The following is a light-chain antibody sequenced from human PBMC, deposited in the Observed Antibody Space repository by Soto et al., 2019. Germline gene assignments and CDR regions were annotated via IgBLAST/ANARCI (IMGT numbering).Light chain of an antibody. V-gene: IGKV3-15*01. Sequence: IVMTQSPATLSVSPGERATLSCRASQSISNNLAWYQQTPGQAPRLLIYRASTRATGIPARFSGSGSGTEFTLIISSLQSEDSAVYYCQQYNDWPPSYTFGQGTKLEIK. CDR3: QQYNDWPPSYT. CDR1: QSISNN. J-gene: IGKJ2*01. CDR2: RAS.